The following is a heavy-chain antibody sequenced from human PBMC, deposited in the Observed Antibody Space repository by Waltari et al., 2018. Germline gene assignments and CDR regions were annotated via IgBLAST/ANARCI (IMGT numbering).Heavy chain of an antibody. CDR1: GYTFTVYY. CDR2: INPNNGAT. D-gene: IGHD7-27*01. J-gene: IGHJ4*02. CDR3: ARDRWGESHGYGY. V-gene: IGHV1-2*02. Sequence: QVQLVQSGVEVKKPGASVRVSCKASGYTFTVYYLHWIRQAPGQGPEWRGWINPNNGATHYAQKCQGRVTMTRDTSINTAYLEVTSDDTAVYFCARDRWGESHGYGYWGRGTLVTVSS.